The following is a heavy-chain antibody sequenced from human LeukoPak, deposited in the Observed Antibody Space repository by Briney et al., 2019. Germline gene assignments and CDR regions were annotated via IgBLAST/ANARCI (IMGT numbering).Heavy chain of an antibody. V-gene: IGHV3-53*01. D-gene: IGHD1-7*01. CDR2: IYSGGNT. Sequence: SGGSLRLSCTVSGFTVSSNSMSWVRQAPGKGLEWVSFIYSGGNTHYSDSVKGRFTISRDNSKNTLYLQMNSLRAEDTAAYYCARGATDTTRWFDPWGQGTLVTVSS. J-gene: IGHJ5*02. CDR3: ARGATDTTRWFDP. CDR1: GFTVSSNS.